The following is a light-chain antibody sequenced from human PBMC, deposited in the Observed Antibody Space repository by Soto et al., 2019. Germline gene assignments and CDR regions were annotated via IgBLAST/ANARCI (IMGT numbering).Light chain of an antibody. J-gene: IGKJ1*01. V-gene: IGKV1-5*01. CDR2: DAS. CDR3: QQYSTYTPRT. CDR1: QSISSW. Sequence: DIQMTQSSSTLSASVGDRVTLTCRASQSISSWLAWYQQKPGKAPKLLIYDASSLESGVPSRFSGSGSGTEFTLTISSLQPDDFATYYCQQYSTYTPRTFGQGTKVDIK.